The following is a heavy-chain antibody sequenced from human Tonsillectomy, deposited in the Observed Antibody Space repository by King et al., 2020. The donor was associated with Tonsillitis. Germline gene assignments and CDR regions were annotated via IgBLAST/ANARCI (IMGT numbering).Heavy chain of an antibody. Sequence: VQLVESGGGLVKPGGSLRLSCAASGFTFNPYSMNWVRQAPGKGLEGVSFISSGSSHRYYADSVKGRFTISRDSAKNSLYLQMNSLRAEDTAVYYCARDSSDAGWFDPWGQGTLVTVSS. CDR3: ARDSSDAGWFDP. J-gene: IGHJ5*02. CDR2: ISSGSSHR. V-gene: IGHV3-21*06. CDR1: GFTFNPYS. D-gene: IGHD3-10*01.